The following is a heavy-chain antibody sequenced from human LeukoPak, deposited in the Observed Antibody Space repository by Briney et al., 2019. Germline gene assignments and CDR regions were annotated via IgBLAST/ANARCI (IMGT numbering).Heavy chain of an antibody. CDR3: ARIVAAAGPYFDY. CDR2: IYYSGST. CDR1: GGSISSYY. D-gene: IGHD6-13*01. Sequence: SETLSLTXTVSGGSISSYYWSWLRQPLGKGLEWIGYIYYSGSTNYNPSLKSRVTISVDTSKNQFSLELSSVTAADTAVYYCARIVAAAGPYFDYWGQGTLVTVSS. J-gene: IGHJ4*02. V-gene: IGHV4-59*01.